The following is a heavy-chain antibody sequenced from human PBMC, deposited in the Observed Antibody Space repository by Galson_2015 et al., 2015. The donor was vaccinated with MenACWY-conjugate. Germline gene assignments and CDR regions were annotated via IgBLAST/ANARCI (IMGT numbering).Heavy chain of an antibody. V-gene: IGHV4-59*01. J-gene: IGHJ6*02. CDR2: IHYDGGA. CDR3: ARDYASGYYYYGMDV. D-gene: IGHD2-2*01. Sequence: LSLTCRISYGSIDSYYWTWIRQPPGKGLEWIGYIHYDGGANYNPSLNSRVTIALDASKKQYSLKLTSATAADTAVYYCARDYASGYYYYGMDVWGQGTTVIVSS. CDR1: YGSIDSYY.